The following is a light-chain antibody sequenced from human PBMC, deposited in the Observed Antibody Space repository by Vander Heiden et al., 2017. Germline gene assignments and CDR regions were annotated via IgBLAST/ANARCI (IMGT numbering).Light chain of an antibody. J-gene: IGKJ1*01. V-gene: IGKV3-20*01. CDR3: QGDGSSPRT. CDR2: GAS. CDR1: QSVSSSY. Sequence: EIVLTQSPGTLSLSPGERATLSCRASQSVSSSYLAWYQQKPGQAPRLLIYGASSRATGIPDRFSGSGSGTDFTLSIRRLEPEDFAVYYCQGDGSSPRTFGQGTKVEIK.